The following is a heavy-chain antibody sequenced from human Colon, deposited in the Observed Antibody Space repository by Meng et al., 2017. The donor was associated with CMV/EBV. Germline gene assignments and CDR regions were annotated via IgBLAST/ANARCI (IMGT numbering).Heavy chain of an antibody. Sequence: GESLKISCAASGFTVSSNYMSWVRQAPGKGLEWVSVIYSGGSTYYADSVKGRFTISRDNSKNTLYLQMNSLRAEDTAVYYCAKEEYYYGSGSYYTATYYYYYGMDVWGQGTTVTVSS. J-gene: IGHJ6*02. CDR3: AKEEYYYGSGSYYTATYYYYYGMDV. CDR2: IYSGGST. D-gene: IGHD3-10*01. V-gene: IGHV3-53*05. CDR1: GFTVSSNY.